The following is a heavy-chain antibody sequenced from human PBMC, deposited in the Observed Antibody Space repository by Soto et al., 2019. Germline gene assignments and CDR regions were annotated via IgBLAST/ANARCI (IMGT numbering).Heavy chain of an antibody. J-gene: IGHJ4*02. V-gene: IGHV3-30*02. D-gene: IGHD6-19*01. CDR3: AKVWATPVASQFLDS. Sequence: PGGSLRLSCEASGFNFSHYAMQRGHPATGKGLGSRAIPLLQVLNKNSAKPVKDRFTCSRDNSQSTLYLQMNSLRPGTTAVYYWAKVWATPVASQFLDSWGQGTPVTVSS. CDR1: GFNFSHYA. CDR2: PLLQVLNK.